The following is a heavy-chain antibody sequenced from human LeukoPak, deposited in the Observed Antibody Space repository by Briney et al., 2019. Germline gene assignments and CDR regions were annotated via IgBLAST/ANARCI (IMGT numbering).Heavy chain of an antibody. V-gene: IGHV1-2*02. Sequence: SVKVSCKASGYTFTAYYMHWVRQAPGQGLEWMGWINPNSGGTSFAQKFQGRVTMTRDTSISTAYMELSILRSDDTAVYHCARYQLLSKSFDYWGQGTLVTVSS. J-gene: IGHJ4*02. CDR2: INPNSGGT. D-gene: IGHD2-2*01. CDR3: ARYQLLSKSFDY. CDR1: GYTFTAYY.